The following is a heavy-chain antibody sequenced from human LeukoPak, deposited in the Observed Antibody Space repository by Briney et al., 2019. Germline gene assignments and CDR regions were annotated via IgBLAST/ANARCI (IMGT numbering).Heavy chain of an antibody. CDR2: ISSGGSTI. Sequence: GGSLRLSCAASGFTFSSYDLSWVRQAPGKGLEWVSYISSGGSTIYYADSVKGRFTISRDNAKNSLYLQMNSLRAEDTAVYYCARAGGGYSYGLDYWGQGTLVTVSS. D-gene: IGHD5-18*01. CDR3: ARAGGGYSYGLDY. J-gene: IGHJ4*02. V-gene: IGHV3-48*03. CDR1: GFTFSSYD.